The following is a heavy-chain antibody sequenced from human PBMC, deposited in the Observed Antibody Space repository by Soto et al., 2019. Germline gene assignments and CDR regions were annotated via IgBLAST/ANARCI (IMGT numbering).Heavy chain of an antibody. CDR3: ARSDHYYYDSSGYWDY. J-gene: IGHJ4*02. Sequence: SETLSLTCAVYGGSFSGYYWSWIRQPPGKGLEWIGEINHSGSTNYNPSLKSRVTISVDTSKNQFSLKLSSVTAADTAVYYCARSDHYYYDSSGYWDYWGQGTLVTVS. CDR2: INHSGST. V-gene: IGHV4-34*01. D-gene: IGHD3-22*01. CDR1: GGSFSGYY.